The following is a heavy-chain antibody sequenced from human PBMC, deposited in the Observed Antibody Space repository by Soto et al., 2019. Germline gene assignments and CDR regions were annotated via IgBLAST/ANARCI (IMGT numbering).Heavy chain of an antibody. CDR3: ARVVTAILGWFDP. V-gene: IGHV1-69*13. J-gene: IGHJ5*02. D-gene: IGHD2-21*02. Sequence: GASEKVSCKASGGTFSSYAISWVRQAPGQGLEWMGGTIPIFGTANYAQKFQGRVTITADESTSTAYMELSSLRSEDTTVYYCARVVTAILGWFDPWGQGTLVTVSS. CDR2: TIPIFGTA. CDR1: GGTFSSYA.